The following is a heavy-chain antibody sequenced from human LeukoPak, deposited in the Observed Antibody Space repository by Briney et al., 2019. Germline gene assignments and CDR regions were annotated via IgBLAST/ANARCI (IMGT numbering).Heavy chain of an antibody. CDR1: GYTFTTYG. V-gene: IGHV1-18*01. J-gene: IGHJ4*02. CDR3: ASWVGSSYNDY. Sequence: ASVKVSCKASGYTFTTYGITWVRQAPGQGLEWVGWISGYNGNTHYAQRFQGRVTMTTDTSTSTAYMELRSLRSDDTAMYYCASWVGSSYNDYWGQGTLVTVSS. CDR2: ISGYNGNT. D-gene: IGHD1-14*01.